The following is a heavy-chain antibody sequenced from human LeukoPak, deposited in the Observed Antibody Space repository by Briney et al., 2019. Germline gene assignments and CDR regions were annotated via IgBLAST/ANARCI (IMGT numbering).Heavy chain of an antibody. Sequence: GGSLRLSCAASGFTFDDYAMHWVRQAPGKGLEWVSLISGNGDSTYYADSVKGRFTISRDNSRNSLYLQMNSLRTEDTALFYCAKDKYSYGYNFDYWGQGTLVTVSS. CDR3: AKDKYSYGYNFDY. D-gene: IGHD5-18*01. CDR1: GFTFDDYA. V-gene: IGHV3-43*02. CDR2: ISGNGDST. J-gene: IGHJ4*02.